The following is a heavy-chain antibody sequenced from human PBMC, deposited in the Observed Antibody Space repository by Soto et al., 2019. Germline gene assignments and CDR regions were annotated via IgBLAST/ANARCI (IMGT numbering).Heavy chain of an antibody. CDR1: GGSISSGDYY. CDR3: ASRGGMATSGGVSDY. J-gene: IGHJ4*02. D-gene: IGHD5-12*01. CDR2: IYYSGST. Sequence: QVQLQESGPGLVKPSQTLSLTCTVSGGSISSGDYYWSWIRQPPGKGLEWIGYIYYSGSTYYNPSLNSRVTLSVETSKNQFSLKLSSVTAAETALYFAASRGGMATSGGVSDYWGQGTLVTVFS. V-gene: IGHV4-30-4*01.